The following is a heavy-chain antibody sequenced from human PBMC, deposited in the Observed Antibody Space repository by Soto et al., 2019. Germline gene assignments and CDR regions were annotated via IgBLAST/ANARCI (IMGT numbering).Heavy chain of an antibody. D-gene: IGHD5-12*01. Sequence: QVQLVQSGGEVKKPGASVKVSCKASGYTFTIYGINWVRQAPGQGLEWMGWISPDNGNTNYAQKLQGRVTMTHDTSTSTPYMELRSRRPDDTSVYDCARALGYSGYAGMDVWGQGTTVTVSS. CDR1: GYTFTIYG. V-gene: IGHV1-18*01. CDR3: ARALGYSGYAGMDV. J-gene: IGHJ6*02. CDR2: ISPDNGNT.